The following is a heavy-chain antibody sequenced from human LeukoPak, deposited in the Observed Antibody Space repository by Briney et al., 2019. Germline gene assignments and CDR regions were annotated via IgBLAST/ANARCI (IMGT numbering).Heavy chain of an antibody. CDR3: ARARKTRNIYGDYVFLFDY. CDR1: GYTFSDYH. D-gene: IGHD4-17*01. V-gene: IGHV1-2*02. CDR2: INPNSGDT. J-gene: IGHJ4*02. Sequence: ASVKVSCKASGYTFSDYHMHWVRQAPGQGLEWMGWINPNSGDTKYAQKFRGRVTMTRDTSISTAYMDLSRLRSDDTALYYCARARKTRNIYGDYVFLFDYWGQGTLVTVSS.